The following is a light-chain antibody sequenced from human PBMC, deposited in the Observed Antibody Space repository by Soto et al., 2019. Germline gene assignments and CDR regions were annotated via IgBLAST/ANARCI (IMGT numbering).Light chain of an antibody. Sequence: QSALTQPASVSGSPGQSITISCNGSSSDVGGYNYVSWYQHHPGKAPKLLIYNVSDRPSGVSNRFSGSKSGNTASLTISGLQAEDEADYYCNSYTTSSTLVFGGGTKLTVL. CDR2: NVS. CDR3: NSYTTSSTLV. J-gene: IGLJ3*02. V-gene: IGLV2-14*03. CDR1: SSDVGGYNY.